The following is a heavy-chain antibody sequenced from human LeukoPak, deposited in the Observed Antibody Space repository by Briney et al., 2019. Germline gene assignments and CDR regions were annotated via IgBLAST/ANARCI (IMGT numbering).Heavy chain of an antibody. CDR3: ATDISGIGIAAAGSFDY. J-gene: IGHJ4*02. V-gene: IGHV1-2*02. Sequence: ASVTVSCKASGYTFTGYYMHWVRQAPGQGLEWMGWINPNSGGTNYAQKFQGRVTMTRDTSISTAYMELSRLRSDDTAVYYCATDISGIGIAAAGSFDYWGQGTLVTVSS. CDR2: INPNSGGT. CDR1: GYTFTGYY. D-gene: IGHD6-13*01.